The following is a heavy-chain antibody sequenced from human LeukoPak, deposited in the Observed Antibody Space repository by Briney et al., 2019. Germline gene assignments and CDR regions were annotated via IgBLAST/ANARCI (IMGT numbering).Heavy chain of an antibody. J-gene: IGHJ5*02. CDR1: GDSVSSNSVT. Sequence: SXTLSLTCAISGDSVSSNSVTWNWIRQSPSRGLEWLGRTYYRCTWYNDYAVSVRGRIIVNPDTSKNQFSLHLNSVTPEDTAVYYCARRLTQYDCFDPWGQGILVTVSS. CDR2: TYYRCTWYN. V-gene: IGHV6-1*01. CDR3: ARRLTQYDCFDP. D-gene: IGHD2-2*01.